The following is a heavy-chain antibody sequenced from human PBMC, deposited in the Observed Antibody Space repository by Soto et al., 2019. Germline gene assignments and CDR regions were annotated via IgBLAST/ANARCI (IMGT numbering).Heavy chain of an antibody. CDR1: GYTFTSYA. CDR3: ARDHFWSGYYYGLDV. CDR2: INAGNGNT. J-gene: IGHJ6*02. D-gene: IGHD3-3*01. V-gene: IGHV1-3*01. Sequence: ASVKVSCKASGYTFTSYAMHWVRQAPGQRLEWMGWINAGNGNTKYSQKFQGRVTITRDTSASTAYMELSSLRSEDTAVYYCARDHFWSGYYYGLDVWGQGTTVTVSS.